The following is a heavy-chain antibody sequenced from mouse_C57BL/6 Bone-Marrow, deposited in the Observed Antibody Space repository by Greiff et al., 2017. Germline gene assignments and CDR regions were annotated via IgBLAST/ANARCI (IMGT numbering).Heavy chain of an antibody. D-gene: IGHD1-1*01. V-gene: IGHV1-74*01. CDR2: IHPSDSDT. J-gene: IGHJ4*01. CDR1: GYTFTSYW. Sequence: QVQLQQPGAELVKPGASVKVSCKASGYTFTSYWMHWVKQRPGQGLEWIGRIHPSDSDTNYNQKFKGKSTLPVNKSSSTAYMQLSSLTSEDAAVYYCAIRIRCYYAMDYWGQGTSVTVSS. CDR3: AIRIRCYYAMDY.